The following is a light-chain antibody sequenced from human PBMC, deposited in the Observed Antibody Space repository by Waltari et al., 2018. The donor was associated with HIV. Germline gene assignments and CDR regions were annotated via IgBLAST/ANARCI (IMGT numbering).Light chain of an antibody. CDR3: QRYSSFSYI. Sequence: DIQMTQSPSTLSASVGDEITITCRASQSIGTWLAWYQQKPKIKPPKLLIYKASTLENGVPPRFSGSRSGTEFTLTISSLQPDDSATYYCQRYSSFSYIFGQGTNLEIK. CDR1: QSIGTW. J-gene: IGKJ2*01. V-gene: IGKV1-5*03. CDR2: KAS.